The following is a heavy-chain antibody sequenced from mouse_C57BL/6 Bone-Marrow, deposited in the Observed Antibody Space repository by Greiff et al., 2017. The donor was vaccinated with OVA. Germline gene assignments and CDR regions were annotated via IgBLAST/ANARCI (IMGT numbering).Heavy chain of an antibody. D-gene: IGHD1-1*01. CDR3: ARPYYGGYFDV. J-gene: IGHJ1*03. CDR1: GFTFSSYG. CDR2: ISSGGSYT. Sequence: EVMLVESGGDLVKPGGSLKLSCAASGFTFSSYGMSWVRQTPDKRLEWVATISSGGSYTYYPDSVKGRFTISRDNAKNTLYLQMSSLKSEDTAMYYCARPYYGGYFDVWGTGTTVTVSS. V-gene: IGHV5-6*01.